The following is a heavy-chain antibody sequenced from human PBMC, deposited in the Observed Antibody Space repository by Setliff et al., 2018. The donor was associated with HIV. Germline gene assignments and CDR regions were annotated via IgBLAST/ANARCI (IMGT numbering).Heavy chain of an antibody. CDR1: GYTFTGYY. Sequence: ASVKVSCKTSGYTFTGYYIHWVRQAPGQGLEWVGWINPKSGDTNFAQKFQGRVTMTRDTSISTAYLELSRLRSDDTAVYFCARDLRVIGSFDYWGQGTLVTVSS. D-gene: IGHD3-16*02. CDR3: ARDLRVIGSFDY. CDR2: INPKSGDT. V-gene: IGHV1-2*02. J-gene: IGHJ4*02.